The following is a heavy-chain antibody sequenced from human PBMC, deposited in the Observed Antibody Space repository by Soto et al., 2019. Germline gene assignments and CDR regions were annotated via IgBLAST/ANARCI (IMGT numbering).Heavy chain of an antibody. CDR2: ISSSGSTI. CDR3: ATAVGAPPVDDAFDI. CDR1: GFTFSDYY. Sequence: GGSLRLSCAASGFTFSDYYVSWIRQAPGKGLEWVSYISSSGSTIYYADSVKGRFTISRDNAKNSLYLQMNSLRAEDTAVYYCATAVGAPPVDDAFDIWGQGTMVTVSS. J-gene: IGHJ3*02. D-gene: IGHD6-19*01. V-gene: IGHV3-11*01.